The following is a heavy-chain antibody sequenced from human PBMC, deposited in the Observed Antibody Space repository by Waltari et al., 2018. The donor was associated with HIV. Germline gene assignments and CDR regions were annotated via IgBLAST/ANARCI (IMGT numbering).Heavy chain of an antibody. CDR1: GFTFSNAW. V-gene: IGHV3-15*01. CDR3: TTGVVVVPAAIDGVEVLHV. J-gene: IGHJ6*02. CDR2: IKSKTDGGTT. D-gene: IGHD2-2*02. Sequence: EVQLLESGGGLVKPGGSLRLSCAASGFTFSNAWMSWVRQAPGKGLEWVGRIKSKTDGGTTDYAAPVKGRFTISRDDSKNTLYLQMNSLKTEDTAVYYCTTGVVVVPAAIDGVEVLHVWGQGTTVTVSS.